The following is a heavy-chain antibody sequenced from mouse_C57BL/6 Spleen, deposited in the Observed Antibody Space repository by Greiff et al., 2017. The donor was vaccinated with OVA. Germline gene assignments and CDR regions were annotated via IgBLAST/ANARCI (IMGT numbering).Heavy chain of an antibody. V-gene: IGHV1-69*01. CDR1: GYTFTSYW. D-gene: IGHD2-3*01. CDR3: ARRDDGYYGYFDV. CDR2: IDPSDSYT. J-gene: IGHJ1*03. Sequence: VQLQQPGAELVMPGASVKLSCKASGYTFTSYWMHWVKQRPGQGLEWIGEIDPSDSYTNYNQKFKGKSTLTVDKSSSTAYMQLSSLTSEDSAVYYCARRDDGYYGYFDVWGTGTTVTVSS.